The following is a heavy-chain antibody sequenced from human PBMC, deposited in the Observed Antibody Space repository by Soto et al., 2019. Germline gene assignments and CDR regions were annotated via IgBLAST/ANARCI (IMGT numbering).Heavy chain of an antibody. Sequence: PGGSLRLSCAASGFTFSSYGMHWVRQAPGKGLERVAVIWYDGSNKYYADSVKGRFTISRDNSKNTLYLQMNSLRAEDTAVYYCARAQKELDPFDYWGQGTLVTVSS. CDR1: GFTFSSYG. D-gene: IGHD1-7*01. CDR2: IWYDGSNK. CDR3: ARAQKELDPFDY. V-gene: IGHV3-33*01. J-gene: IGHJ4*02.